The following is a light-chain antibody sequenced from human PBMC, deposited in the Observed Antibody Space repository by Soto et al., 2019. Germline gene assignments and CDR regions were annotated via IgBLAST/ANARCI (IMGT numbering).Light chain of an antibody. V-gene: IGKV3-15*01. CDR3: QQYNNWPHS. CDR1: QSVSSN. Sequence: EIVMTQSPATLSLSPGQRATLSCRASQSVSSNLAWYQQIPGQAPRLLISGASTRATGIPARFTGSGSGTEFTLTISSLQSEDFAVYYCQQYNNWPHSFGQGTKVDIK. J-gene: IGKJ2*01. CDR2: GAS.